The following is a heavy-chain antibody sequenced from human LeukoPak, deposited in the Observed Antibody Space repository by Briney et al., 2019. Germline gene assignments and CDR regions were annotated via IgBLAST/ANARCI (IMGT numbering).Heavy chain of an antibody. CDR3: ARVREPLLVDY. J-gene: IGHJ4*02. CDR1: GYTFTSYG. V-gene: IGHV1-18*01. D-gene: IGHD6-6*01. Sequence: EASVKVSCKASGYTFTSYGISWVRQAPGQGLEWMGWISACNGNTNYAQKLQGRVTMTTDTSTSTAYMELRSLRSDDTAVYYCARVREPLLVDYWGQGTLVTVSS. CDR2: ISACNGNT.